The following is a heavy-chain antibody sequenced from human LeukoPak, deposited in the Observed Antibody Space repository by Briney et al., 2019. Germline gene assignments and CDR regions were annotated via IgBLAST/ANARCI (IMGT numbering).Heavy chain of an antibody. CDR3: ARGLAYYYGRGFDY. D-gene: IGHD3-10*02. CDR1: GGSFSGYY. J-gene: IGHJ4*02. Sequence: SETLSLTCAVCGGSFSGYYWSWIRQPPGKGLEWIGEINHSGSTNYNPSLKSRVTVSVDTSKNQFSLKLGSVTAADTAVYYCARGLAYYYGRGFDYWGQGTLVTVSS. CDR2: INHSGST. V-gene: IGHV4-34*01.